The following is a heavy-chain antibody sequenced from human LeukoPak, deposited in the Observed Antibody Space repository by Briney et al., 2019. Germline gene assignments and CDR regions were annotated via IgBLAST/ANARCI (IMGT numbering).Heavy chain of an antibody. D-gene: IGHD3-9*01. CDR1: GFTFSSYG. V-gene: IGHV3-23*01. CDR2: ITGNGRTI. CDR3: AKDLTPDGLFELDY. J-gene: IGHJ4*02. Sequence: GGSLRLSCAASGFTFSSYGMHWVRQAPGKGLEWVSVITGNGRTIYYADSVKGRFTISRDNSKNTLYLQMNSLRAEDTAVYYCAKDLTPDGLFELDYWGQGTLVTVSS.